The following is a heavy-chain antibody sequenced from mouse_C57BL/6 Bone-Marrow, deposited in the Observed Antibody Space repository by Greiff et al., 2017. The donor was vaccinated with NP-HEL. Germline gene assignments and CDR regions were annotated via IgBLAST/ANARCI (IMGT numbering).Heavy chain of an antibody. J-gene: IGHJ1*03. Sequence: VQLQQPGAELVKPGASVKLSCKASGYTFTSSWMHWVKQRPGQGLEWIGMIYPNSGSTNYNEKFKSKATLTVDKSSSTAYMQLSSLTSEDSAVYYCAREANWDAYWYFDVWGTGTTVTVSS. CDR2: IYPNSGST. CDR3: AREANWDAYWYFDV. V-gene: IGHV1-64*01. CDR1: GYTFTSSW. D-gene: IGHD4-1*01.